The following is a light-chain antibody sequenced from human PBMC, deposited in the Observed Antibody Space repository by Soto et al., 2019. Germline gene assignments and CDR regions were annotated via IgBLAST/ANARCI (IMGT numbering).Light chain of an antibody. CDR2: EVS. Sequence: QSALTQPASVSGSPGQSITISCTGTSSDVGGYNYVSWYQQHPGKAPKLIIYEVSNRPSGVSNRFSGSKSGNTASLTISGLQAEVEADYYCNSYTSKSTGVFGTGTQLTVL. V-gene: IGLV2-14*01. CDR3: NSYTSKSTGV. J-gene: IGLJ1*01. CDR1: SSDVGGYNY.